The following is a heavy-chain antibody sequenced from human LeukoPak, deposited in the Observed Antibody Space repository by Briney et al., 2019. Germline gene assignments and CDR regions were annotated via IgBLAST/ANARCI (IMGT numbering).Heavy chain of an antibody. D-gene: IGHD6-13*01. Sequence: PGGSLRLSCAASGFTFSTYSMNWVRQAPGKGLEWVSYISSSGSTIYYADSVEGRFTISRDNAKNSLYLQMNSLRAEDTAVYYCARDVEQQLFNPEYFQHWGQGTLVTVSS. CDR1: GFTFSTYS. J-gene: IGHJ1*01. CDR3: ARDVEQQLFNPEYFQH. CDR2: ISSSGSTI. V-gene: IGHV3-48*04.